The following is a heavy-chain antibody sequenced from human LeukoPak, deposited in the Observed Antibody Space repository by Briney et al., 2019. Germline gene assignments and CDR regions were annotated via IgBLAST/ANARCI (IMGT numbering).Heavy chain of an antibody. CDR3: ARDSRDGYNY. J-gene: IGHJ4*02. D-gene: IGHD5-24*01. V-gene: IGHV3-7*03. Sequence: GGSLRLSCAASGFTFSTYWMSWVRQAPGKGLEWVANIKKDGSEKYYMDSVKGRFTISRDNTENSLYLQMNSLRAEDTAVYYCARDSRDGYNYWGQGTLVTVSS. CDR1: GFTFSTYW. CDR2: IKKDGSEK.